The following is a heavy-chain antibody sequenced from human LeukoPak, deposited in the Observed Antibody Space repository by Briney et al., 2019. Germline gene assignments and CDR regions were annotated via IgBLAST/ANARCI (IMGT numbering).Heavy chain of an antibody. CDR3: ARDYGTN. J-gene: IGHJ4*02. D-gene: IGHD3-16*01. V-gene: IGHV3-66*01. CDR2: IYSGGST. CDR1: GFTFSSYA. Sequence: GGSLSLSCAASGFTFSSYAMSWVRKAPGKGPGWVSVIYSGGSTYYADSVKGRFTISRDNSKNTLYLQMNSLRAEDTAVYYCARDYGTNWGQGTLVTVSS.